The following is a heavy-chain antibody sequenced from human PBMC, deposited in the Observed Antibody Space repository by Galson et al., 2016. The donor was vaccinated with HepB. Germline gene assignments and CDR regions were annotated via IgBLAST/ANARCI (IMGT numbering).Heavy chain of an antibody. CDR1: GFTFSSYA. J-gene: IGHJ4*01. CDR2: IGGSGGST. CDR3: ARDRTSRAAVDY. Sequence: SLRLSCAASGFTFSSYAVSWVRQAPGKGLEWVSGIGGSGGSTNYADSVKGRFTISRDNAKKSLYLQMSSLRAEDTAIYYCARDRTSRAAVDYWGHGTLVTVSS. V-gene: IGHV3-23*01. D-gene: IGHD6-25*01.